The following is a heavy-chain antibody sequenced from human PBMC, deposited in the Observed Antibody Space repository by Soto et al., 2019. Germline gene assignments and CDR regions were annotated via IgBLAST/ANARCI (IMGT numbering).Heavy chain of an antibody. J-gene: IGHJ3*02. CDR1: GGSISSYY. CDR2: IYYSGST. CDR3: ARRYGLSAFDI. V-gene: IGHV4-59*08. D-gene: IGHD3-10*01. Sequence: QVQLQESGPGLVKPSETLSLTCTVSGGSISSYYWSWIRQPPGKGLEWIGDIYYSGSTNYNPSLKSRVTISVDTSKTQFSRKLSSVTAADTALYFCARRYGLSAFDIWGQGTMVTVSS.